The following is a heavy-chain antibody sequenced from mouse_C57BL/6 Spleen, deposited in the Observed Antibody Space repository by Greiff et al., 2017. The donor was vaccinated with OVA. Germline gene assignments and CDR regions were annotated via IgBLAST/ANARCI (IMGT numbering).Heavy chain of an antibody. Sequence: VQLQQSGAELVRPGASVKLSCTASGFNIKDYYMHWVQQRPEQGLEWIGRIGPEDGDTEYAPKFPGQATMTADPSSNPAYLQLSSLASEDTAVYYCTGGPGDYGSSLRYFDYWGQGTTLTVSS. CDR2: IGPEDGDT. CDR3: TGGPGDYGSSLRYFDY. V-gene: IGHV14-1*01. J-gene: IGHJ2*01. CDR1: GFNIKDYY. D-gene: IGHD1-1*01.